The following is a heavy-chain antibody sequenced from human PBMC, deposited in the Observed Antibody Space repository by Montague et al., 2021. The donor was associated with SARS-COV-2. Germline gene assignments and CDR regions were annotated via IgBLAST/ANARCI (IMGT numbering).Heavy chain of an antibody. J-gene: IGHJ2*01. D-gene: IGHD5-18*01. Sequence: SLRLSCAASGFDFTSSEINWVRQAPGKGLEWVSYISTSGTLPSYMDSVKGRFTISRDNAKKSLYLQMDSLRAEDTAVYFCAREAVGYSHGYPYWYFDLWGCGTLVTVSS. V-gene: IGHV3-48*03. CDR1: GFDFTSSE. CDR2: ISTSGTLP. CDR3: AREAVGYSHGYPYWYFDL.